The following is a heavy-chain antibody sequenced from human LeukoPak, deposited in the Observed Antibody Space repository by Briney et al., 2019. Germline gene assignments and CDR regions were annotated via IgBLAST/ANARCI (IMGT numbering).Heavy chain of an antibody. V-gene: IGHV4-30-4*08. CDR2: IYYSGSA. CDR3: ARELPYYDYVWGSYRIIDY. J-gene: IGHJ4*02. CDR1: GGSISSGDYY. D-gene: IGHD3-16*02. Sequence: SETLSLTCTVSGGSISSGDYYWSWIRQPPGKGLEWIGYIYYSGSAYYNPSLKSRVTISVDTSKNQFSLKPSSVTAADTAVYYCARELPYYDYVWGSYRIIDYWGQGTLVTVSS.